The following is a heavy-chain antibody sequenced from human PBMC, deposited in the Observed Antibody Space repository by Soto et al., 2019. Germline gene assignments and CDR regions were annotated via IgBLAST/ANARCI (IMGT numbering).Heavy chain of an antibody. V-gene: IGHV1-69*12. D-gene: IGHD5-12*01. J-gene: IGHJ6*02. CDR1: GGTFSSYA. CDR3: ARGGYSGYAPEVYGMDV. CDR2: IIPIFGTA. Sequence: QVQLVQSGAEVKKPGSSVKVSCKASGGTFSSYAISWVRQAPGQGLEWMGGIIPIFGTANYAQKFQGRVTMTADEATSTAYRELSSLRSEDTAVYYCARGGYSGYAPEVYGMDVWGQGTTVTVSS.